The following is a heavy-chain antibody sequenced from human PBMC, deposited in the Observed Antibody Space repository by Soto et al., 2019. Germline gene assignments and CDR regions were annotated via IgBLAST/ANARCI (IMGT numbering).Heavy chain of an antibody. CDR2: MNPNNGNT. D-gene: IGHD3-9*01. CDR3: ARGEIYDILTGYYYPVDMDV. J-gene: IGHJ6*03. CDR1: GYTFTGYD. V-gene: IGHV1-8*01. Sequence: ASVKVSCKASGYTFTGYDIDWVRQATGQGLEWMGWMNPNNGNTGYAQKFQGRVTMTRNTSISTAYMELSSLRSEDTAVYYCARGEIYDILTGYYYPVDMDVWGKGTTVTVSS.